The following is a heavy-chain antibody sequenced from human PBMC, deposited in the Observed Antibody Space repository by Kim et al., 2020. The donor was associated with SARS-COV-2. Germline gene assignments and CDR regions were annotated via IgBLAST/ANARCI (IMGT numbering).Heavy chain of an antibody. Sequence: GGSLRLSCAASGFTFSSYGMHWVRQAPGKGLEWVAVISYDGSNIYYADSVKGRFTISRDNSKNTLYLQMNSLRAEDTAVYYCATDLYYAGGVEPGWYYYYGMDDWGQGTTVTVSS. D-gene: IGHD3-10*01. J-gene: IGHJ6*02. CDR2: ISYDGSNI. CDR1: GFTFSSYG. V-gene: IGHV3-30*03. CDR3: ATDLYYAGGVEPGWYYYYGMDD.